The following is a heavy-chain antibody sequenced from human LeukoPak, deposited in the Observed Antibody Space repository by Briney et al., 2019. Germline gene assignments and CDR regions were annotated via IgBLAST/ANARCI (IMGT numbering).Heavy chain of an antibody. V-gene: IGHV3-48*01. D-gene: IGHD3-22*01. Sequence: PGGSLRLSCAASGFTFSSFSLNWVRQAPGKGLEWVSYISYSTNAIYYADSVKGRFTISRDNSKNTLYLQMNSLRAEDTAVYYCAKAPQRITMIVVGYFDYWGQGTLVTVSS. CDR1: GFTFSSFS. CDR3: AKAPQRITMIVVGYFDY. CDR2: ISYSTNAI. J-gene: IGHJ4*02.